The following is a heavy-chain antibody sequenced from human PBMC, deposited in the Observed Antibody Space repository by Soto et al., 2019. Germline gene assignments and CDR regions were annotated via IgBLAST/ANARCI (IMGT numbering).Heavy chain of an antibody. CDR1: GFAFSSYG. CDR2: LSYDGTNK. V-gene: IGHV3-30*03. J-gene: IGHJ6*01. Sequence: GGSLSLPCAPSGFAFSSYGIHWVRQAPGKGLELLAVLSYDGTNKYYADSVKGRFTISRDNSKNTLYLQMNSLRAEDTAVYYCARDRMGYYIVTGYYVGDYYYYGMYVWGQGSTGTVAS. CDR3: ARDRMGYYIVTGYYVGDYYYYGMYV. D-gene: IGHD3-9*01.